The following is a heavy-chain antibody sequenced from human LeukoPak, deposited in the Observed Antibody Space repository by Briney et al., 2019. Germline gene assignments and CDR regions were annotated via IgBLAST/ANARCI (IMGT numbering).Heavy chain of an antibody. J-gene: IGHJ4*02. Sequence: VASVKVSCKASGYTFTGYYIHWLRQAPGQRLEWMGWINPDSGDTKYAQEFQGRVTMTRDTSISTAYMELSSLRSDDTAVFYCAREHSESRGLLITFGDFWGQGTLVTVSS. CDR2: INPDSGDT. V-gene: IGHV1-2*02. D-gene: IGHD3-10*01. CDR3: AREHSESRGLLITFGDF. CDR1: GYTFTGYY.